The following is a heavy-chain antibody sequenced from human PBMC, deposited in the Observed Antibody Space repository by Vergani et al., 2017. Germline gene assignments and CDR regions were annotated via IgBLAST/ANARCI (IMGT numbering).Heavy chain of an antibody. CDR2: IYYSGST. CDR1: GGSISSGGYY. V-gene: IGHV4-31*01. Sequence: QVQLQESGPGLVKPSQTLSLTCTVSGGSISSGGYYWSWIRQHPGKGLEWIGYIYYSGSTYYNPSRKSLVTISVDTSKNQFSLKLSSVTAADTAVYYCARTPFGELIVDYWGQGTLVTVSS. CDR3: ARTPFGELIVDY. J-gene: IGHJ4*02. D-gene: IGHD3-10*01.